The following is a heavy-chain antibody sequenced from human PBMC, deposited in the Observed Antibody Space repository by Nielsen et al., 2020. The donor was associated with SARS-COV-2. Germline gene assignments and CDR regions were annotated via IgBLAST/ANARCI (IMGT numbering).Heavy chain of an antibody. D-gene: IGHD2-15*01. J-gene: IGHJ4*02. Sequence: GESLKISCAASGFTFSSYAMHWVRQAPGKGLEWVSYISSSSSYTNYADSVKGRFTISRDNAKNSLYLQMNSLRAEDTAVYYCARDLRRATFDYWGQGTLVTVSS. CDR2: ISSSSSYT. V-gene: IGHV3-21*05. CDR1: GFTFSSYA. CDR3: ARDLRRATFDY.